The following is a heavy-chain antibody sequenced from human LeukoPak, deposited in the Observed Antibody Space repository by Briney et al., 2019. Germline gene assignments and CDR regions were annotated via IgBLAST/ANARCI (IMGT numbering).Heavy chain of an antibody. CDR2: ISPGGST. J-gene: IGHJ4*02. CDR3: AREGSSWSFDY. D-gene: IGHD6-13*01. V-gene: IGHV4-38-2*02. Sequence: SETLSLTCTVSGYSISSGYYWGWIRQPPGKGLEWMGSISPGGSTYYNPSLKSRVTLSVDTSKNQFSLKLSSVTAADTAVYYCAREGSSWSFDYWGQGTLVTVSS. CDR1: GYSISSGYY.